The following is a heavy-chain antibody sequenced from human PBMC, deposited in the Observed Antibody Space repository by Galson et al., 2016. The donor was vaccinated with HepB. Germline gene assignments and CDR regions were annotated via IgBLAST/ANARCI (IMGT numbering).Heavy chain of an antibody. CDR2: IDHSGST. D-gene: IGHD3-9*01. J-gene: IGHJ4*02. Sequence: SETLSLTCAVYGGSFSGYYWSWIRQPPGKGLEWIGEIDHSGSTYYNPSLRSRVTISVDTSKNQFSLKLSSVTAADTAVYYCARGDDILTGTYYFDYWGQGTLVTVSS. CDR3: ARGDDILTGTYYFDY. V-gene: IGHV4-34*01. CDR1: GGSFSGYY.